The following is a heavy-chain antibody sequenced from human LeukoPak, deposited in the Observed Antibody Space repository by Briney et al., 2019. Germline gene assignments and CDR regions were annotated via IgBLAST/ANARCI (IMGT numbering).Heavy chain of an antibody. CDR1: GGTFSSYA. CDR3: ARDEVGTLAPHSDYYYYMDV. Sequence: ASVKVSCKASGGTFSSYAISWVRQAPGQGLEWMGGIIPIFGTANYAQKFQGRVTITADESTSTAYMELSSLRSEDTAVYYCARDEVGTLAPHSDYYYYMDVWGKGTTVTVSS. D-gene: IGHD1-26*01. CDR2: IIPIFGTA. J-gene: IGHJ6*03. V-gene: IGHV1-69*01.